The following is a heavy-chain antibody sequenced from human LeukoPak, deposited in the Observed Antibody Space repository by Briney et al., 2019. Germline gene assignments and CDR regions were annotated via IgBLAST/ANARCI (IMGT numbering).Heavy chain of an antibody. D-gene: IGHD3-9*01. Sequence: ASVKVSCKVSGYTLTELSMHWVRQAPGKGLEWMGGFDPEDGETIYAQKFQGRVTMTEDTSTDTAYMELSSLRSVDTAVYYCATVILTGYYKSEGFDPWGQGTLVTVSS. V-gene: IGHV1-24*01. CDR2: FDPEDGET. CDR3: ATVILTGYYKSEGFDP. J-gene: IGHJ5*02. CDR1: GYTLTELS.